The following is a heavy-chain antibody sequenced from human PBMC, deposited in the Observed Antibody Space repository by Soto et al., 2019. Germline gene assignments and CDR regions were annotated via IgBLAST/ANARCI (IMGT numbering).Heavy chain of an antibody. Sequence: VQLVESGGGSVLPGGSLRLSCKASGFTFSDHYMDWVRQAPGQGLEWVGHIKNKPNNYFTEYAASVKGRFSISRDDSRNSVYLQMDNLRPEDTAVYFCARDGGGYAPLYYYGLDVWGQGTAFTVSS. J-gene: IGHJ6*01. V-gene: IGHV3-72*01. CDR3: ARDGGGYAPLYYYGLDV. CDR2: IKNKPNNYFT. D-gene: IGHD6-25*01. CDR1: GFTFSDHY.